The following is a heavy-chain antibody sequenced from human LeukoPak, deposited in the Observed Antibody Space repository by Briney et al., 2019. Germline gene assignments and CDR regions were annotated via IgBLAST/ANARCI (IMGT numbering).Heavy chain of an antibody. CDR3: ARTVYFEGFDA. D-gene: IGHD3-22*01. CDR2: ICAFNGNT. V-gene: IGHV1-18*01. J-gene: IGHJ5*02. Sequence: ASVKVSCKASGYTFTRYGISWVRPAPGQGVEWVGWICAFNGNTNYAQKPQGRVTITTKPSTSTAYMELRIWTSDDTACVYVARTVYFEGFDAGGQVALVTASS. CDR1: GYTFTRYG.